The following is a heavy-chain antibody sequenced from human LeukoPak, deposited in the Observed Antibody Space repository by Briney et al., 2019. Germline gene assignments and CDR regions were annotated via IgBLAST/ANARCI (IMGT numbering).Heavy chain of an antibody. CDR1: GFTFSSYE. D-gene: IGHD2-2*01. CDR3: ARGPDCSSTSCYVYYYYYMDV. J-gene: IGHJ6*03. CDR2: ISSSGSTI. V-gene: IGHV3-48*03. Sequence: GGSLRLSCAASGFTFSSYEMNCVRQAPGKGLEWVSYISSSGSTIYYADSVKGRFTISRDNAKNSLYLQMNSLRAEDTAVYYCARGPDCSSTSCYVYYYYYMDVWGKGTTVTVSS.